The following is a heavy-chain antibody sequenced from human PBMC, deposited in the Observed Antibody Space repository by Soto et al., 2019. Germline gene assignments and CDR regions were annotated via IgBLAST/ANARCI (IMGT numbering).Heavy chain of an antibody. CDR3: ARDRATIFGVVIIHLDY. V-gene: IGHV1-18*01. Sequence: ASVKVSCQASGYTFTSYGSVWVRQAPGQGLEWMGWISAYNGNTNYAQKLQGRVTMTTDTSTSTAYMELRSLRSDDTAVYYCARDRATIFGVVIIHLDYWGQGTLVTVSS. CDR1: GYTFTSYG. CDR2: ISAYNGNT. J-gene: IGHJ4*02. D-gene: IGHD3-3*01.